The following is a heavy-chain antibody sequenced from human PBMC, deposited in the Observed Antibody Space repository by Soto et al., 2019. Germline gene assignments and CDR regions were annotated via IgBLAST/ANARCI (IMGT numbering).Heavy chain of an antibody. CDR3: ARRGSTRYYGMDV. Sequence: LGESLKVSCKGSGYSFTSYWIGWVRQMPGKGLEWMGIIYPGDSDTRYSPSFQGQVTISADKSISTAYLQWSSLKASDTAMYYCARRGSTRYYGMDVWGQGTTVTVSS. J-gene: IGHJ6*02. CDR1: GYSFTSYW. V-gene: IGHV5-51*01. CDR2: IYPGDSDT. D-gene: IGHD2-2*01.